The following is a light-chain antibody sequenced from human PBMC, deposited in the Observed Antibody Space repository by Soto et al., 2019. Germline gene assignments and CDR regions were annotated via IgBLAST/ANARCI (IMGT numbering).Light chain of an antibody. J-gene: IGKJ5*01. V-gene: IGKV3-20*01. Sequence: EIVLTQSPGILSLSPGERATLSCRASQRVSNDFLACYQQKPGQAPRLLIYGASSRATGIPDRFSGSGSGTDFTLTISRLEPEDFAVYYCQQYGSSPPITLGQGTRLEIK. CDR3: QQYGSSPPIT. CDR1: QRVSNDF. CDR2: GAS.